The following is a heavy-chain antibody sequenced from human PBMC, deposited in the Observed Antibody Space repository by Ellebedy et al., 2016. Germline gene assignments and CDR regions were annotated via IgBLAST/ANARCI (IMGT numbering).Heavy chain of an antibody. J-gene: IGHJ4*02. CDR2: INPSGGST. D-gene: IGHD3-3*01. V-gene: IGHV1-46*01. CDR3: AREAIRRTFDY. CDR1: GYTFTSYY. Sequence: ASVKVSXKASGYTFTSYYMHWVRQAPGQGLEWMGIINPSGGSTSYAQKFQGRVTMTRDTSTSTVYMELSSLRSEDTAVYYCAREAIRRTFDYWGQGTLVTVSS.